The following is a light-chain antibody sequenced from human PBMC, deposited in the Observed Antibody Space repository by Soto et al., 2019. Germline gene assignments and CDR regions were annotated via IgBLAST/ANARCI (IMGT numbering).Light chain of an antibody. CDR3: QQDGSSPPYT. J-gene: IGKJ2*01. CDR2: GSS. V-gene: IGKV3-20*01. Sequence: EVVLTQSPGTLSLSPGERATLSCRASQSVSNNYLAWYQQKPGQSPKLLIFGSSARATGIPDRFSGSGSGTNFTLTISSLEPEDFAVYYCQQDGSSPPYTFGQGTKLEIK. CDR1: QSVSNNY.